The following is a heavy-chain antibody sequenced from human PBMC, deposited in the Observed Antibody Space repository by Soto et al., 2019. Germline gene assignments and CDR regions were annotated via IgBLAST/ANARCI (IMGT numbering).Heavy chain of an antibody. CDR2: IHPADSDT. V-gene: IGHV5-51*01. D-gene: IGHD1-1*01. CDR1: GYTFTAYW. CDR3: ARRPERAPNWFDP. Sequence: GESLKISCKASGYTFTAYWIGWVRQMPGKGLEWMGIIHPADSDTRYSPSFQGQVTISADKSISTAYLQWSSRKASDTAMYYCARRPERAPNWFDPWGQGTLVTVSS. J-gene: IGHJ5*02.